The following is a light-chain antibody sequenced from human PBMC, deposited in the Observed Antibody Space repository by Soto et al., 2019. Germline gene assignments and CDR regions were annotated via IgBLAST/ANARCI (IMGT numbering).Light chain of an antibody. J-gene: IGKJ1*01. V-gene: IGKV1-5*01. Sequence: DIQMTQSPSTLSASVGDRVTITCLASQSISSWLAWYQQKPGKAPKLLIYDASSLESGVPSRFSGSGSGTEFTLTISSLQPDDVAAYYCEQHNSYAPWTFGQGTKVEIK. CDR1: QSISSW. CDR3: EQHNSYAPWT. CDR2: DAS.